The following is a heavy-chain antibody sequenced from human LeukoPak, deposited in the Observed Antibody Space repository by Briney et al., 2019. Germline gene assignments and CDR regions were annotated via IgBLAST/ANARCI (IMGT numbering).Heavy chain of an antibody. D-gene: IGHD3-16*01. CDR2: LRGNGDT. CDR3: AKASWVSTADAVL. Sequence: GGSLRLSCAASGFTFSSYAMSWVRGAPARGLEWVSSLRGNGDTFYADSVKGRFTLSRDESKNTVYLHLNELRVEDTAVYYCAKASWVSTADAVLWGQGTVVIVSS. J-gene: IGHJ4*02. V-gene: IGHV3-23*01. CDR1: GFTFSSYA.